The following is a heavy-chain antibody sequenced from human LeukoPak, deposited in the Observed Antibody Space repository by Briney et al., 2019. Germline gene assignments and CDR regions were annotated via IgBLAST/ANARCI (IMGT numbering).Heavy chain of an antibody. Sequence: TGGSLRLSCAASGFTFSSYSMNWVRQAPGKGLEWVSSISSSSSYIYYADSVKGRFTISRDNAKNSLYLQMNSLRAEDTAVYYCARDDCSSTSCYVFDYWGQGTLVTVSS. CDR1: GFTFSSYS. CDR2: ISSSSSYI. V-gene: IGHV3-21*01. CDR3: ARDDCSSTSCYVFDY. J-gene: IGHJ4*02. D-gene: IGHD2-2*01.